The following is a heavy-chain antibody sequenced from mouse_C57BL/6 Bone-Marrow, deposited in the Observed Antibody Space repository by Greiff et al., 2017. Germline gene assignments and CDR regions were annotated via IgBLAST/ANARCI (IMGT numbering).Heavy chain of an antibody. J-gene: IGHJ3*01. CDR3: ASDDYGNCGFAY. Sequence: QVQLQQSGPELVKPGASVKISCKASGYTFTDYYINWVKQRPGQGLEWIGWIFPGSGSTYYNEKFKGKATLTVDKSSSTAYMLRSSLTSEDSAVYFCASDDYGNCGFAYWGQGTLVTVSA. CDR1: GYTFTDYY. V-gene: IGHV1-75*01. CDR2: IFPGSGST. D-gene: IGHD2-1*01.